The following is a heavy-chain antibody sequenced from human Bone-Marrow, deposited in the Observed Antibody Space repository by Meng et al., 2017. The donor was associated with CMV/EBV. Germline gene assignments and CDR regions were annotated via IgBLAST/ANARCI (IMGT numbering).Heavy chain of an antibody. CDR1: GGTFSSYT. Sequence: SVKVSCKASGGTFSSYTISWVRQAPGQGLEWMGRIIPILGIANYAQKFQGRVTITADKSTSTACMELSSLRSEDTAVYYCARDLGEGQLVQGDYWGQGTLVTVSS. CDR3: ARDLGEGQLVQGDY. D-gene: IGHD6-6*01. J-gene: IGHJ4*02. V-gene: IGHV1-69*04. CDR2: IIPILGIA.